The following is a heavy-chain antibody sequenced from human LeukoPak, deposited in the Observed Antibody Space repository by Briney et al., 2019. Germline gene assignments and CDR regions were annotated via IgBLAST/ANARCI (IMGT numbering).Heavy chain of an antibody. D-gene: IGHD6-19*01. Sequence: ASVKVSCKASGYTFTSYYMHWVRQAPGQGLEWMGIINPSGGSTSYAQKFQGRVTMTRATSTSTVYMVLSSLRSEDTAVYYCARVSSSGWYRGDYWGQGTLVTVSS. V-gene: IGHV1-46*01. CDR3: ARVSSSGWYRGDY. CDR2: INPSGGST. J-gene: IGHJ4*02. CDR1: GYTFTSYY.